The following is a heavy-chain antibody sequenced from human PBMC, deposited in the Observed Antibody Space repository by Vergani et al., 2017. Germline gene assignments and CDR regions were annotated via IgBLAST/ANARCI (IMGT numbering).Heavy chain of an antibody. J-gene: IGHJ4*02. Sequence: QVQLQESGSGLVKPSQTLSLTCAVSGGSISSGGYSWSWIRQPPGKGLEWIGYIYHSGSTYYNPSLKSRVTISVDRSKNQFSLKLSSVTAADTAVYYCARGSVYVDYWGQGTLVTVSS. CDR2: IYHSGST. CDR3: ARGSVYVDY. D-gene: IGHD2-8*01. V-gene: IGHV4-30-2*01. CDR1: GGSISSGGYS.